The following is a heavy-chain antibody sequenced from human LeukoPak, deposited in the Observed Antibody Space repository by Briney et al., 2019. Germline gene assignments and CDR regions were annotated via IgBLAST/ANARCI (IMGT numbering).Heavy chain of an antibody. V-gene: IGHV3-23*01. Sequence: GGSLRLSCAASGFTFSSYGMSWVRQAPGKGLEWVSAISGSGGSTYYADSVKGRFTISRDNSKNTLYLQMNSLRAEDTAVYYCARVCSGGSCYPYPTDAFDIWGQGTMVTVSS. CDR3: ARVCSGGSCYPYPTDAFDI. CDR1: GFTFSSYG. J-gene: IGHJ3*02. CDR2: ISGSGGST. D-gene: IGHD2-15*01.